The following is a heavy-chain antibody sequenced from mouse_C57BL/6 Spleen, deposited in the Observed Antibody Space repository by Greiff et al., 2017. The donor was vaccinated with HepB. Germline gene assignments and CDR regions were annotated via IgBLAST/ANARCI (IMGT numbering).Heavy chain of an antibody. J-gene: IGHJ3*01. CDR1: GFSLTSYG. CDR2: IWRGGST. V-gene: IGHV2-5*01. Sequence: VQLQQSGPGLVQPSQSLSITCTVSGFSLTSYGVHWVRQSPGKGLEWLGVIWRGGSTDYNAAFMSRLSITKDNSKSQVFFKMNSLQADDTAIYYCAISIYDGYTWFAYWGQGTLVTVSA. CDR3: AISIYDGYTWFAY. D-gene: IGHD2-3*01.